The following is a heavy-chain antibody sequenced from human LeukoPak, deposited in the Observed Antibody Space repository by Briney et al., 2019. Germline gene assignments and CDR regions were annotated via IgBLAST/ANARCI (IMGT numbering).Heavy chain of an antibody. CDR1: GFSFSSYA. Sequence: GGSLRLSCAASGFSFSSYAMRWVRQAPGKGLEWVSAISGSGGSTYYADSVKGRFTISRDNSKNTLYLQMNSLRAEDTAVYYCAKVGYCSSTSCPYFDYWGQGTLVTVSS. CDR3: AKVGYCSSTSCPYFDY. CDR2: ISGSGGST. V-gene: IGHV3-23*01. D-gene: IGHD2-2*01. J-gene: IGHJ4*02.